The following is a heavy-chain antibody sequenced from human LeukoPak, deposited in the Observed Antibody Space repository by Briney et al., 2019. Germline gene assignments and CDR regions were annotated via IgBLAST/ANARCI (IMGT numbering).Heavy chain of an antibody. CDR3: ARVEKTSSSWGY. CDR2: ISGSGGST. CDR1: GFTLSSYA. D-gene: IGHD6-13*01. J-gene: IGHJ4*02. Sequence: PGGSLRLSCAASGFTLSSYAMSWVRQAPGKGLEWVSAISGSGGSTYHEESVKGRFIISRDNSKNTLYLQMNSLRAEDTAVYYCARVEKTSSSWGYWGQGTLVTVSS. V-gene: IGHV3-23*01.